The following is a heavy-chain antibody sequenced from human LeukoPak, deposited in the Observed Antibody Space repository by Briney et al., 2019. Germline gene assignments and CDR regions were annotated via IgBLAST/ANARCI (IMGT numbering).Heavy chain of an antibody. Sequence: SETLSLTCSVSGYSIRSGYHWGWIRQPPGKGLEWIGAIHHSGSTYYNPSLRSRVTISIDTSRSQFSLKLSSVTAADTAVYYCARVNWINDYWGQGTLVTVSS. CDR3: ARVNWINDY. CDR2: IHHSGST. J-gene: IGHJ4*02. CDR1: GYSIRSGYH. D-gene: IGHD1-20*01. V-gene: IGHV4-38-2*02.